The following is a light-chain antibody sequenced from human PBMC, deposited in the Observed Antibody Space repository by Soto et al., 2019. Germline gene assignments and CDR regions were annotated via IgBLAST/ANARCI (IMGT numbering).Light chain of an antibody. CDR2: GVT. V-gene: IGLV2-14*01. CDR1: SSDVGAYNY. J-gene: IGLJ1*01. CDR3: SSYSTSFFYV. Sequence: QSALTQPASVSGSPGQSITISRTGTSSDVGAYNYVSWYQQHPGEAPKLIIYGVTNRPSGVSYRFSGSKSDYTASLTISGLQAEDEADYYCSSYSTSFFYVFGTGTKVTVL.